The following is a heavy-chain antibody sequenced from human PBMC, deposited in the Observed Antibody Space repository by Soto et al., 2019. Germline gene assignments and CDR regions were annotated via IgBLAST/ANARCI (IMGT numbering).Heavy chain of an antibody. J-gene: IGHJ3*02. CDR1: GYTFTSYY. CDR2: INPSGGST. CDR3: ARDQGIRGVTMVRGVIITGNDAFEI. D-gene: IGHD3-10*01. V-gene: IGHV1-46*03. Sequence: GASVKVSCKASGYTFTSYYMHWVRQAPGQGLEWMGIINPSGGSTSYAQKFQGRVTMTRDTSTSTVYMELSSLRSEDTAVYYCARDQGIRGVTMVRGVIITGNDAFEIWGQGTMVTVSS.